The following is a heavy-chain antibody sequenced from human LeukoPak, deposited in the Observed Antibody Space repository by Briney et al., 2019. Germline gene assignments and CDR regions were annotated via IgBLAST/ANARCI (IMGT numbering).Heavy chain of an antibody. Sequence: RAGGSLRLSCAASGFTFSSYAMHWVRQAPGKGLEWVAVISYDGSNKYYADSVKGRFTISRDNSKNTLYLQMNSLRAEDTAVYYCAKDLSGYSSGWYTVGSAFDIWGQGTMVTVSS. D-gene: IGHD6-19*01. CDR3: AKDLSGYSSGWYTVGSAFDI. J-gene: IGHJ3*02. V-gene: IGHV3-30*04. CDR1: GFTFSSYA. CDR2: ISYDGSNK.